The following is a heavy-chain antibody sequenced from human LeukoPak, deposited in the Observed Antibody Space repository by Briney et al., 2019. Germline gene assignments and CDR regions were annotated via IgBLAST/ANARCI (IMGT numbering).Heavy chain of an antibody. CDR3: ARDPGYCSGGSCYDQNWFDP. CDR1: GGSISTSSYY. J-gene: IGHJ5*02. D-gene: IGHD2-15*01. V-gene: IGHV4-39*07. Sequence: SETLSLTCTVSGGSISTSSYYWGWVRQPPGKGLEWIGNIFYSGSTYYNPSLKSRVTISVDTSKNQFSLKLSSVTAADTAVYYCARDPGYCSGGSCYDQNWFDPWGQGTLVTVSS. CDR2: IFYSGST.